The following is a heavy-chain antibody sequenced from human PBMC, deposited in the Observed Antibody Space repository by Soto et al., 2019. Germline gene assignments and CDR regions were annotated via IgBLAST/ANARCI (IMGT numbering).Heavy chain of an antibody. CDR1: GYTFTSYY. J-gene: IGHJ5*02. Sequence: ASVKVSCKASGYTFTSYYMHWVRQAPGQGLEWMGIINPSGGSTSYAQKFQGRVTMTRDTSTSTVYMELSSLRSEDTAVYYRARDGENSSGWYSWFDPWGQGTLVTVSS. CDR2: INPSGGST. D-gene: IGHD6-19*01. CDR3: ARDGENSSGWYSWFDP. V-gene: IGHV1-46*01.